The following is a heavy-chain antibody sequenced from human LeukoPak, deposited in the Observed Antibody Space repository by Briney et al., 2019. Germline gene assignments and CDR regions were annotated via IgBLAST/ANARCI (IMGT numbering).Heavy chain of an antibody. V-gene: IGHV4-59*01. Sequence: SETLSLTCTVSGGSISSYYWSWIRQPPGKGLEWIGYIYYSGSTNYNPSLKSRVTISVDTSKNQFSLKLSSVTAADTAVYYCARGSGREYCSSTSCAIAALDYWGQGTLVTVSS. J-gene: IGHJ4*02. CDR1: GGSISSYY. D-gene: IGHD2-2*01. CDR3: ARGSGREYCSSTSCAIAALDY. CDR2: IYYSGST.